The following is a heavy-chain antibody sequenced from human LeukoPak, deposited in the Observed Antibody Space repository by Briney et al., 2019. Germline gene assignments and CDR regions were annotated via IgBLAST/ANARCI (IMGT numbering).Heavy chain of an antibody. CDR2: IASTSSYI. CDR3: ARDPYSGNYGNYYYYYMDV. J-gene: IGHJ6*03. V-gene: IGHV3-21*01. D-gene: IGHD1-26*01. CDR1: GFTFSNYN. Sequence: GGSLRLSCAASGFTFSNYNMNWVRQAPGKGLEWVSSIASTSSYIYYADSVKGRFTISRDNAKNSLYLQMNSLRAEDTALYFCARDPYSGNYGNYYYYYMDVWGKGTTVTISS.